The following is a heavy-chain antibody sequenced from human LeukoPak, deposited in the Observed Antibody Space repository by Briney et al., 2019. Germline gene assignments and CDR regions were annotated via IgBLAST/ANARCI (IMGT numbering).Heavy chain of an antibody. CDR1: GYTFTSYA. D-gene: IGHD3-10*01. CDR2: INTNTGNP. J-gene: IGHJ5*02. Sequence: ASVKVSCKASGYTFTSYAMNWVRQAPGQGLEWMGWINTNTGNPTYAQGFTGRFVFSLDTSVGTAYLQISSLKAEDTAVYYCTGSSNWFDPWGQGTLVTVSS. V-gene: IGHV7-4-1*02. CDR3: TGSSNWFDP.